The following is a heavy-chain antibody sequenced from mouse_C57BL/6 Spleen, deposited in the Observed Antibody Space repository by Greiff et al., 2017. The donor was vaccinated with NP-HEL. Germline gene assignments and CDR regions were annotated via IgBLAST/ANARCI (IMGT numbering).Heavy chain of an antibody. J-gene: IGHJ1*03. CDR2: INPNNGGT. D-gene: IGHD1-1*01. CDR3: ARGLYYYGSSYVWYFDV. Sequence: VQLQQSGPELVKPGASVKIPCKASGYTFTDYNMDWVKQSHGKSLEWIGDINPNNGGTIYNQKFKGKATLTVDKSSSTAYMELRSLTSEDTAVYYCARGLYYYGSSYVWYFDVWGTGTTVTVSS. V-gene: IGHV1-18*01. CDR1: GYTFTDYN.